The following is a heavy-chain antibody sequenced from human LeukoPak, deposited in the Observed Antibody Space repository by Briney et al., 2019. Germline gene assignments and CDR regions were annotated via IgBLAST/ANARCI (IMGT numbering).Heavy chain of an antibody. CDR3: TRRGSGYYDFDY. V-gene: IGHV3-73*01. CDR2: IRSKANSYAT. CDR1: GFTFSGSA. D-gene: IGHD3-3*01. J-gene: IGHJ4*02. Sequence: GGSLRLSCAASGFTFSGSAMHWVRQASGKGLEWVGRIRSKANSYATAYAASVKGRFTISRDDSKNTAYLQMNSLKTEDTAVYYCTRRGSGYYDFDYWGQGTLVTVSS.